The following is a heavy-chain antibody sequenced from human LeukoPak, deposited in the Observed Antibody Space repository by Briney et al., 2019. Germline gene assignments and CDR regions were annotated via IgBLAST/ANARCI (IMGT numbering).Heavy chain of an antibody. V-gene: IGHV4-59*01. CDR3: ARVPPPETYYYYYMDV. J-gene: IGHJ6*03. D-gene: IGHD1-14*01. CDR2: IYYSGST. Sequence: SETLSLTCTVSGGSLSSYYWSWIRQPPGKGLEWIGYIYYSGSTNYNPSLKSRVTISVDTSKNQFSLKLSSVTAADTAVYYCARVPPPETYYYYYMDVWGKGTTVTVSS. CDR1: GGSLSSYY.